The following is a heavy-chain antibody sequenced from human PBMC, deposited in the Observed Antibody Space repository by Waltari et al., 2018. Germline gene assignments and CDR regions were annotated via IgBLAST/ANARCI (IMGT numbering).Heavy chain of an antibody. D-gene: IGHD1-1*01. J-gene: IGHJ6*02. Sequence: EVELVASGGDLVQPGGSLXLSCAAPGYTXSDYYXDWVRQAPGKGLEWVGLSRNRAYGXTTVDAASGGGRXTIXRDXSXKXVYLQMSXXXTEDXAIYFCARSXXGSPIDVXGQGTTVTVXS. V-gene: IGHV3-72*01. CDR2: SRNRAYGXTT. CDR3: ARSXXGSPIDV. CDR1: GYTXSDYY.